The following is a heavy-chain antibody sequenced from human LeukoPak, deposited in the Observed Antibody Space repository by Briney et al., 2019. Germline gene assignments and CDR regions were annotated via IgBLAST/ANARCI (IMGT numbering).Heavy chain of an antibody. J-gene: IGHJ4*02. CDR3: ARGRPDYYYDSSGYFDY. CDR2: IYYSGST. CDR1: GGSISSYY. V-gene: IGHV4-59*01. D-gene: IGHD3-22*01. Sequence: SETLSLTCAVSGGSISSYYWSWIRQPPGKGLEWIGYIYYSGSTNYNPSLKSRVIISVDTSKNQFSLKLSSVTAADTAVYYCARGRPDYYYDSSGYFDYWGQGTLVTVSS.